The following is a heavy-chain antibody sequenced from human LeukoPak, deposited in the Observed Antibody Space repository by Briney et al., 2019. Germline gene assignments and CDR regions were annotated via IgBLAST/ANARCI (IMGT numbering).Heavy chain of an antibody. Sequence: GGSLRLSCAASGVTFSRYWTHWVRQAPGKGLVWVSRIKNDGSSTTYADSVKGRFTISRDNAKNTLYLQMNSLRAEDTAVYYCARPPGSGYAFDIWGQGTMVTVSS. V-gene: IGHV3-74*01. CDR2: IKNDGSST. CDR3: ARPPGSGYAFDI. J-gene: IGHJ3*02. CDR1: GVTFSRYW. D-gene: IGHD5-12*01.